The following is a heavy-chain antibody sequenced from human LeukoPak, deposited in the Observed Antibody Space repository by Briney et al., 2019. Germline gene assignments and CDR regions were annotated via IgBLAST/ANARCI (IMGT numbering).Heavy chain of an antibody. V-gene: IGHV3-48*03. CDR1: GFSVSSYE. J-gene: IGHJ4*02. CDR3: ARDWLRLGY. Sequence: PGGSLRLSCSASGFSVSSYEMNWVRHAPGRGLEWISYISSSDSVKLYADSVEGRFTISRDNAKNSLHLQMNNLRAEDTAVYYCARDWLRLGYWGEGTLVTVSS. D-gene: IGHD5-12*01. CDR2: ISSSDSVK.